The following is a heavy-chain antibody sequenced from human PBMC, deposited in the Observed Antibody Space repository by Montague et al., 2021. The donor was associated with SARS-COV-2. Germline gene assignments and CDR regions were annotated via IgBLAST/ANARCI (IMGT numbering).Heavy chain of an antibody. CDR2: INHSGST. D-gene: IGHD2-2*02. Sequence: SETLSLTCAVYGGSFSGYYWSWIRQPPGKGLEWIGEINHSGSTNYNPSLKIRVTISVDKSTNQFSLKLGSVSAADTAVYYCASPTLGYCSSTSYYSDWFDPWGQGTLVTVSS. CDR3: ASPTLGYCSSTSYYSDWFDP. CDR1: GGSFSGYY. V-gene: IGHV4-34*01. J-gene: IGHJ5*02.